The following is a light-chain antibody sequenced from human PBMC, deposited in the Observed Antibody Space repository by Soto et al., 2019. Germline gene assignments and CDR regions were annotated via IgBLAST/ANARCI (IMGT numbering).Light chain of an antibody. CDR2: EVS. CDR3: SSYTSSNTLV. V-gene: IGLV2-14*01. J-gene: IGLJ2*01. CDR1: SSDVGAYNY. Sequence: QYALTQPASVSGSPGQSITISCTGTSSDVGAYNYVSWCQQHPGKAPKLMIFEVSDRPSGVSNRFSGSKSGNTDSLTISGLQAEDVAAYYCSSYTSSNTLVFGGGTKLTVL.